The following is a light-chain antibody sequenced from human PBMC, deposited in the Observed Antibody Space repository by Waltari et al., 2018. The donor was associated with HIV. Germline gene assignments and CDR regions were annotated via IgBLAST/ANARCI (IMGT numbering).Light chain of an antibody. CDR2: DVN. CDR3: SSPGRDNSVV. J-gene: IGLJ2*01. V-gene: IGLV2-14*01. CDR1: SSDFRSYHY. Sequence: QSALTQPASVSGSPGQSINISCTGISSDFRSYHYVSWYYVSWYQHHPGNSPRVIISDVNSRPSGVSDRFSGSKSDYTASLTISGLQAEDEGQYYCSSPGRDNSVVFGGGTTVTVL.